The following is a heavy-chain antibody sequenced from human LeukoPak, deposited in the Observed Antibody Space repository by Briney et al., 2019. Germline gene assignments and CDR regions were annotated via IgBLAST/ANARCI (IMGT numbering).Heavy chain of an antibody. D-gene: IGHD2-2*01. CDR2: IYYNGST. CDR3: ARKRGVAPAAIDY. V-gene: IGHV4-31*03. J-gene: IGHJ4*02. CDR1: GGSISSGGYY. Sequence: SETLSLTCTVSGGSISSGGYYWSWIRQHPGKGLEWIGYIYYNGSTYYNPSLKSRVTISVDTSKNQFSLKLSSVTAADTAVYYCARKRGVAPAAIDYWGQGTLVTVSS.